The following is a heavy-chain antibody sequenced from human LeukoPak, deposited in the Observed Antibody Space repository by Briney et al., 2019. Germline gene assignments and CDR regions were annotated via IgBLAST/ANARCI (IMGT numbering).Heavy chain of an antibody. Sequence: PGGSLRLSCAASGFTFSDYGMHWVRQAPGKGLEWVAFIRNDGSNEYYPDSVKGRFTISRDNSRNMLYLQMNSLRPEDTAVYYCASESVAVALPDYWGQGTLVTVPS. V-gene: IGHV3-30*02. CDR2: IRNDGSNE. CDR3: ASESVAVALPDY. CDR1: GFTFSDYG. D-gene: IGHD6-19*01. J-gene: IGHJ4*02.